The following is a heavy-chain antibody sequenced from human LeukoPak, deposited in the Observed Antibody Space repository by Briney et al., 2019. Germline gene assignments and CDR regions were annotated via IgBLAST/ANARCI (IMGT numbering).Heavy chain of an antibody. CDR3: ASSLGVGATVFYFDY. CDR1: GGTFSSYA. Sequence: GASVKVSCKASGGTFSSYAISWVRQVPGQGLEWMGRIIPILGIANYAQKFQGRVTITADKSTSTAYMELSSLRSEDTAVYYCASSLGVGATVFYFDYWGQGTLVTVPS. V-gene: IGHV1-69*04. J-gene: IGHJ4*02. CDR2: IIPILGIA. D-gene: IGHD1-26*01.